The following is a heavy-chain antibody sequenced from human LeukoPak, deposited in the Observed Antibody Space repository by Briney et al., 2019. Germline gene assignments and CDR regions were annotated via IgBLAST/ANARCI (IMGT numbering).Heavy chain of an antibody. Sequence: GGSLRLSCAASGFTFSSYGMHWVRQAPGEGLEWVAFIRYDGSNKYYADSVKGRFTISRDNSKNTLYLQMNSLRAEDTAVYYCAKYSSSIENDAFDIWGQGTMVTVSS. CDR1: GFTFSSYG. J-gene: IGHJ3*02. D-gene: IGHD6-6*01. V-gene: IGHV3-30*02. CDR3: AKYSSSIENDAFDI. CDR2: IRYDGSNK.